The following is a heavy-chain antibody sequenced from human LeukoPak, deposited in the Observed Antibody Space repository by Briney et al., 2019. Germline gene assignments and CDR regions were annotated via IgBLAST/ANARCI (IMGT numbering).Heavy chain of an antibody. CDR1: GGSISSSSYY. J-gene: IGHJ6*03. V-gene: IGHV4-39*07. CDR2: IYYSGST. D-gene: IGHD7-27*01. CDR3: ARRLTRGYYYYMDV. Sequence: SETLSLTCTVSGGSISSSSYYWGWIRQPPGKGLEWIGSIYYSGSTYYNPSLKSRVTISVDTSKNQFSLKLSSVTAADTAVYYCARRLTRGYYYYMDVWGKGTTVTVSS.